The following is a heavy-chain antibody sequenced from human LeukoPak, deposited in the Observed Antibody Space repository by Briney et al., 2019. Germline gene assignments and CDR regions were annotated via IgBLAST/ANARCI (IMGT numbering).Heavy chain of an antibody. CDR2: VYYSGST. V-gene: IGHV4-39*07. CDR3: ARGVPTTVGGYYYYYYMDV. Sequence: SETLSLTCTVSGGSISTTNYYWGWIRQSPGKGLEWFGCVYYSGSTYYNPSLKSRVTISVDTSQNQFSLQLTSVTAADTAVYYCARGVPTTVGGYYYYYYMDVWGKGTTVTVSS. D-gene: IGHD3-16*01. CDR1: GGSISTTNYY. J-gene: IGHJ6*03.